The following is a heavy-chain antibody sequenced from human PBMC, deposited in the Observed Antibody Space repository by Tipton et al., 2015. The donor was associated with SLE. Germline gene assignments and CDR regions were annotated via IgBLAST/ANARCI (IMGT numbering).Heavy chain of an antibody. CDR3: ARGGRAVTIPFNY. CDR1: GGSISSSNW. D-gene: IGHD2-21*01. CDR2: IYHSGST. J-gene: IGHJ4*02. Sequence: TLSLTCAVSGGSISSSNWWSWVRQPPGKGLEWIGEIYHSGSTNYNPSLKSRVTISVDKSKNQFSLKLSSVTAADTAVYYCARGGRAVTIPFNYWGQGTLVTVSS. V-gene: IGHV4-4*02.